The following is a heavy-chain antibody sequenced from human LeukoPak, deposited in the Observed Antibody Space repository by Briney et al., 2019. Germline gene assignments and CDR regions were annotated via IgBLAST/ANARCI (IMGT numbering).Heavy chain of an antibody. CDR1: GFSFSDYE. V-gene: IGHV3-48*03. CDR2: ISKSGTEI. CDR3: ARRFDS. J-gene: IGHJ4*02. Sequence: GGSLRLSCAVSGFSFSDYEMNWVRQAPGKGLECVSYISKSGTEIYYADPVKGRFTISRDSAKSSLYLQMNSLREDDTAIYYCARRFDSWGQGTLVTVSS.